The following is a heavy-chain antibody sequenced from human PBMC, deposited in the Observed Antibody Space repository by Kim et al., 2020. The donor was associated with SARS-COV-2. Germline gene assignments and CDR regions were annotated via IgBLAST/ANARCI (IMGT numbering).Heavy chain of an antibody. D-gene: IGHD6-25*01. Sequence: YEADSVRGRFTISRDNSKNALYLQMNSLTTEDSALYYCAKDIAVFLSGLDGWGQGTTVTVSS. CDR3: AKDIAVFLSGLDG. J-gene: IGHJ6*02. V-gene: IGHV3-43*01.